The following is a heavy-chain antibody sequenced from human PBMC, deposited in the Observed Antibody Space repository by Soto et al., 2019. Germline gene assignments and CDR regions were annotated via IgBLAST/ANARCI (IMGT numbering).Heavy chain of an antibody. CDR3: TTDVSPYYDFWSGYYTVSGAFDI. J-gene: IGHJ3*02. D-gene: IGHD3-3*01. CDR2: IKSKTDGGTT. V-gene: IGHV3-15*07. CDR1: GFTFSNAW. Sequence: GGSLRLSCAASGFTFSNAWMNWVRQAPGKGLEWVGRIKSKTDGGTTDYAAPVKGRFTISRDDSKNTLYLQMNSLKTEDTAVYYCTTDVSPYYDFWSGYYTVSGAFDIWGQGTMVTVSS.